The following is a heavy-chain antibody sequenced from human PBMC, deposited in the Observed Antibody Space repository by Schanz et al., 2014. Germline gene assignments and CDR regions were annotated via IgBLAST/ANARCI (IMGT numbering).Heavy chain of an antibody. CDR1: GFTVSNNY. CDR2: IYSDGST. CDR3: ARDPGGTKTHGL. Sequence: EVQLVESGGGLVQPGGSLRLSCAASGFTVSNNYMSWVRQAPGKGLECVSIIYSDGSTYYVDSVKGRFIISRDNSKNTVYLQMNSLRAEDTAVYHCARDPGGTKTHGLWGQGTLVTVSS. J-gene: IGHJ4*02. D-gene: IGHD2-15*01. V-gene: IGHV3-66*01.